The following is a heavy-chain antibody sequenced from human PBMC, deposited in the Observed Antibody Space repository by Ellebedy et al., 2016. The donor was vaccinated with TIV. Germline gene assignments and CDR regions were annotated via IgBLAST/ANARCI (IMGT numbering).Heavy chain of an antibody. V-gene: IGHV4-39*07. CDR3: ARGDHIAAASIWFDP. J-gene: IGHJ5*02. CDR2: IYYSGST. CDR1: GGSISSSSYY. D-gene: IGHD6-13*01. Sequence: SETLSLTXTVSGGSISSSSYYWGWIRQPPGKGLEWIGSIYYSGSTYYNPSLKSRVTISVDTSKNQFSLKLSSVTAADTAVYYCARGDHIAAASIWFDPWGQGTLVTVSS.